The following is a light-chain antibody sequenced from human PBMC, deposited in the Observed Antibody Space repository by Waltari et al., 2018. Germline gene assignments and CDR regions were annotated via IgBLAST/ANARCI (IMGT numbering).Light chain of an antibody. V-gene: IGLV3-21*03. J-gene: IGLJ3*02. CDR3: QVWESSTDHFWV. Sequence: SYALTQPPSVSVAPGKTARITCGGDNIGSKAVHWYQQKAGQAPVLVVYDDIERPSGIPERFSGSNSGNTATLTIGRVEAGDEADYFCQVWESSTDHFWVFGGWTKLTVL. CDR1: NIGSKA. CDR2: DDI.